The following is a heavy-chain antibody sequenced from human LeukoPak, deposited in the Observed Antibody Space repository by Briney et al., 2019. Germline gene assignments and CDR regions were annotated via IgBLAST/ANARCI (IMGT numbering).Heavy chain of an antibody. V-gene: IGHV1-18*01. D-gene: IGHD2-21*01. CDR3: ARGIDVSIPKHYYYYMDV. CDR2: ISAYNGNT. CDR1: GYTFTSYG. Sequence: GASVKVSCKASGYTFTSYGISWVRQAPGQGLEWMGWISAYNGNTNYAQKLQGRVTMTTDTSTSTAYMELRSLRSDDTAVYYCARGIDVSIPKHYYYYMDVWGKGTTVTISS. J-gene: IGHJ6*03.